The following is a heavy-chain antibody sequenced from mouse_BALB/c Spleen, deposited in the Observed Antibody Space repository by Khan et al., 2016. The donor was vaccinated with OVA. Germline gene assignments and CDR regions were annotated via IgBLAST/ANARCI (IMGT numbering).Heavy chain of an antibody. V-gene: IGHV9-3-1*01. CDR1: GYTFTNYG. CDR3: ARPPYFSYSLDH. J-gene: IGHJ4*01. CDR2: INTFTGEP. Sequence: QIQLVQSGPEMKKPGETVKISCKASGYTFTNYGMNWVKQSPGKALKWMGWINTFTGEPTYADDFKGRFAFSLETSANTASLQINNLKNEDTATYFCARPPYFSYSLDHGGQGTSVTVAS. D-gene: IGHD2-12*01.